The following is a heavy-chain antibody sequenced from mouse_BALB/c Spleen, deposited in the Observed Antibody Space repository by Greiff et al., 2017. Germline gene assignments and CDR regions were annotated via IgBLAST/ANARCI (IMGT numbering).Heavy chain of an antibody. Sequence: VQLQQSGAELVRSGASVKLSCTASGFNIKDYYMHWVKQRPEQGLEWIGWIDPENGDTEYAPKFQGKATMTADTSSNTAYLQLSSLTSEDTAVYYCATGALYDYLFDYWGQGTTLTVSS. D-gene: IGHD2-4*01. CDR3: ATGALYDYLFDY. CDR2: IDPENGDT. CDR1: GFNIKDYY. J-gene: IGHJ2*01. V-gene: IGHV14-4*02.